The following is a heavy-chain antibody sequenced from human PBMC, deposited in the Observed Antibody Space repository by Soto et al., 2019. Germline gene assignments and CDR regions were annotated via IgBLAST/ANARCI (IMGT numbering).Heavy chain of an antibody. CDR2: IYPGDSDT. CDR3: ARQGRFGYLVSRYYYYYMDV. D-gene: IGHD3-10*01. Sequence: GESLKISCKGSGYSFTSYWIGWVRQMPGKGLEWMGIIYPGDSDTRYSPSFQGQVTISADKSISTAYLQWSSLKASDTAMYYCARQGRFGYLVSRYYYYYMDVSGKGTTVTVSS. V-gene: IGHV5-51*01. J-gene: IGHJ6*03. CDR1: GYSFTSYW.